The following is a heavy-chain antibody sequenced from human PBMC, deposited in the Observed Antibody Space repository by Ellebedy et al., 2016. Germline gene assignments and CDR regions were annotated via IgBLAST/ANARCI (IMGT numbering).Heavy chain of an antibody. V-gene: IGHV3-48*01. CDR1: GFTFSSYS. CDR3: ARGGYCGGDCYSSGYYYGMDV. CDR2: ISSSSSTI. Sequence: GESLKISXAASGFTFSSYSMNWVRQAPGKGLEWVSYISSSSSTIYCADSVKGRFTISRDNAKNSLYLQMNSLRAEDTAVYYCARGGYCGGDCYSSGYYYGMDVWGQGTTVTVSS. D-gene: IGHD2-21*02. J-gene: IGHJ6*02.